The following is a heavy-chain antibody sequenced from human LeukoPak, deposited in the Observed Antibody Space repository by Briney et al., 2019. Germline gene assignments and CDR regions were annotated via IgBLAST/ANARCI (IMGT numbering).Heavy chain of an antibody. CDR2: IDTSDSYT. Sequence: GESLKISCKGSGYNFTSYWISWGRPVPGRGLEGMGRIDTSDSYTNYSPSFQGHVTISADKSISTAYLQWSSLKASDTAMYYCARSRLLWFGEAIGFDYWGQGTLVTVSS. D-gene: IGHD3-10*01. V-gene: IGHV5-10-1*01. CDR3: ARSRLLWFGEAIGFDY. CDR1: GYNFTSYW. J-gene: IGHJ4*02.